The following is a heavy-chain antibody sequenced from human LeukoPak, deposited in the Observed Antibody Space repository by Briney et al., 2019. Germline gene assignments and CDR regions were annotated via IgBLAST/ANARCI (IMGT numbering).Heavy chain of an antibody. Sequence: ASVKVSCKASGYTFTSYVINWVRQATGQGLEWMGWMNPNSGNTGYAQKFQGRVTMTRNTSISTAYMELSSLRSEDMAVYYCVIRIPGNDYWGQGTRVTVSS. CDR3: VIRIPGNDY. D-gene: IGHD1-14*01. J-gene: IGHJ4*02. CDR2: MNPNSGNT. CDR1: GYTFTSYV. V-gene: IGHV1-8*01.